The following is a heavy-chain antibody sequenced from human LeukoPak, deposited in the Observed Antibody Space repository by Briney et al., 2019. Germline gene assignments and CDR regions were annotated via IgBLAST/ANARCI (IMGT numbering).Heavy chain of an antibody. CDR1: GFTVSSNY. Sequence: GGSLRLSCAASGFTVSSNYMSWVRQPPGKGLEWVSFIYSGGSTYYADSVKGRFTISRDNSKNTLYLQMNSLRAEDTAVYYCARGFRTITMVRGLFDYWGQGTLVTVSS. CDR2: IYSGGST. D-gene: IGHD3-10*01. CDR3: ARGFRTITMVRGLFDY. J-gene: IGHJ4*02. V-gene: IGHV3-66*01.